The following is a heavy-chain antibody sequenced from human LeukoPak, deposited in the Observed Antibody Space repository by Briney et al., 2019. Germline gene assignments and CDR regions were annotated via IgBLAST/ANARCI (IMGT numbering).Heavy chain of an antibody. CDR2: IYYRGST. CDR1: GGSISNYH. V-gene: IGHV4-59*01. J-gene: IGHJ3*02. Sequence: SETLSLTCTVSGGSISNYHWSWIRQPPGKGLGWIGYIYYRGSTKYNPSLESRVAISVDMSKNQFSLKLNSVTAADTAVYYCVRVQADGHSDIWGQGTMVTVSS. CDR3: VRVQADGHSDI. D-gene: IGHD5-24*01.